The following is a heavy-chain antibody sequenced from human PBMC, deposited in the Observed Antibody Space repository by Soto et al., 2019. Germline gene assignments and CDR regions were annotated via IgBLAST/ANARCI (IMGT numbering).Heavy chain of an antibody. D-gene: IGHD3-22*01. CDR2: IIPLFGTA. J-gene: IGHJ4*02. V-gene: IGHV1-69*01. CDR3: ARGVHYDSSGYDYFY. Sequence: QVQLVQSGAEVKKPGSSVKVSCKASGGTFSNYAIDWVRQAPGQGLEWMGGIIPLFGTANYAQKFQGRITITADESTSTAYMELRSLRSEDTAVYYCARGVHYDSSGYDYFYCGQGTLVTVYS. CDR1: GGTFSNYA.